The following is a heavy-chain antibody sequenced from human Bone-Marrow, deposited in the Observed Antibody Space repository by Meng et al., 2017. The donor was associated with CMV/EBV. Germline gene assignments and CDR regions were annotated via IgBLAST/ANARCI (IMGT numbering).Heavy chain of an antibody. CDR1: GGSISSYY. D-gene: IGHD5-18*01. J-gene: IGHJ4*02. Sequence: SETLSLTCTVSGGSISSYYWSWIRQPPGKGLEWIGYIYYSGSTNYNPSLKSRVTISVDTSKNQFALTLSSVTAADTAVYYCARGSWIQGWGYFDYWGQGTLVTVSS. V-gene: IGHV4-59*01. CDR2: IYYSGST. CDR3: ARGSWIQGWGYFDY.